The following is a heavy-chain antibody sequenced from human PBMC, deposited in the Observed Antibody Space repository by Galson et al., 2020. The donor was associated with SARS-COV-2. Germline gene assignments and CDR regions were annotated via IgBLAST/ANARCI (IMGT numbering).Heavy chain of an antibody. D-gene: IGHD6-13*01. CDR3: ARDDGYSSSGLWFDP. CDR2: INPNSGGT. Sequence: ASVKVSCKASGYTFTGYYMHWVRQAPGQGLEWMGWINPNSGGTNYAQKFQGRVTMTRDTSISTAYMELSRLRSDDTAVYYWARDDGYSSSGLWFDPWGQGTLVAGSS. J-gene: IGHJ5*02. V-gene: IGHV1-2*02. CDR1: GYTFTGYY.